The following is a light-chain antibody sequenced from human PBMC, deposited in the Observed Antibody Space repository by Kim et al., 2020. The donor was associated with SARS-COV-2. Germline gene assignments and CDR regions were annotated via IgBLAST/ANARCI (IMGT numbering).Light chain of an antibody. CDR3: ASYTGSSTLT. CDR2: GVD. V-gene: IGLV2-14*03. Sequence: QSALTQPASVSGSPGQSITISCTGTSNDIGGYNFVSWYQQHPGKAPKLIIYGVDKRPSGVSFRFSGSKSGNTASLTISGLQGEDEADYHCASYTGSSTLTFGGGTQLTVL. J-gene: IGLJ2*01. CDR1: SNDIGGYNF.